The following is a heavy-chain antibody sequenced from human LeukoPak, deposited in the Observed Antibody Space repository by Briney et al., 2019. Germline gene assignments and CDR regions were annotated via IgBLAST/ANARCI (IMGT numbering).Heavy chain of an antibody. CDR3: ARGIFLSGYLDDFDM. Sequence: GGSLRLSCAASGFTVSNKYMTWVRQAPGKGLEWVALIYNDGRTYYADSVKGRCAISRDNSKNTLYLQVNSLRVEDTAIYYCARGIFLSGYLDDFDMWGQGTVVSVSS. CDR1: GFTVSNKY. V-gene: IGHV3-53*01. CDR2: IYNDGRT. J-gene: IGHJ3*02. D-gene: IGHD3-3*01.